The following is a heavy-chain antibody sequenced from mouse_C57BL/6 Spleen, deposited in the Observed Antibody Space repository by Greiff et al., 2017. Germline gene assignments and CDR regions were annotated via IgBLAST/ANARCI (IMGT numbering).Heavy chain of an antibody. CDR3: VSLSWGYAMDY. J-gene: IGHJ4*01. D-gene: IGHD1-1*01. CDR2: IRSNSNNYAT. V-gene: IGHV10-1*01. CDR1: GFSFNTYA. Sequence: EVQLVESGGGLVQPKGSLKLSCAASGFSFNTYAMNWVRQAPGKGLEWVARIRSNSNNYATYYADSVKDRFTISRDDSESMLYLQMNNLKKEDTAMYYCVSLSWGYAMDYWGQGTSVTVSS.